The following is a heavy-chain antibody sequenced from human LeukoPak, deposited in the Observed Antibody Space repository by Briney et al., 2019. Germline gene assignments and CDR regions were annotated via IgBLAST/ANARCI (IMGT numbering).Heavy chain of an antibody. CDR3: ASWAGGNEPIASFDY. V-gene: IGHV1-2*02. Sequence: ASVKVSCKTSGYTFTGYYMHWMRKAPGQGLEWMGWINLNSGGTNCAQKFQGRVIMTRDTSTSTAYMELNRLRFDDTAVYYCASWAGGNEPIASFDYWGQGTLVTVSS. CDR2: INLNSGGT. J-gene: IGHJ4*02. D-gene: IGHD1-14*01. CDR1: GYTFTGYY.